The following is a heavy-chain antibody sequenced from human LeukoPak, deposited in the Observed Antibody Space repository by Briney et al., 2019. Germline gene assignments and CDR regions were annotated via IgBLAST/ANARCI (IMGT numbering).Heavy chain of an antibody. V-gene: IGHV3-7*01. D-gene: IGHD3-16*01. CDR1: GFTFSDSW. J-gene: IGHJ6*02. Sequence: GGSLRLSCAAAGFTFSDSWMSWVRQAPGKGLEWVANMNQDGGEKDYVDSVKGRFTISRDNARNLLYLQMSSLRAEDTAVYYCATYTHWVAGDVWGQGTTVTASS. CDR3: ATYTHWVAGDV. CDR2: MNQDGGEK.